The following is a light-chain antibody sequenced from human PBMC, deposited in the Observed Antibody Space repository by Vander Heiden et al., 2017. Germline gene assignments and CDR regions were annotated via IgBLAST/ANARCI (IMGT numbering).Light chain of an antibody. CDR1: QSISSW. J-gene: IGKJ2*01. CDR3: QQYGSDSPGYT. CDR2: KAS. Sequence: DIQMTQSPSTLSASVGDRVTITCRASQSISSWLAWYQQKPGKAPKLLIYKASSLERGVKSRFSRSGYRTEFTLTMSSRHPEDFATYYCQQYGSDSPGYTFGQGTKMEIK. V-gene: IGKV1-5*03.